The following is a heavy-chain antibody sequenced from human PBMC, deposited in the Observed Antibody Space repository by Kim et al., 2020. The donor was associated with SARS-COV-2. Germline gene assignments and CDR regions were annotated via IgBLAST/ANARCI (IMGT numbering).Heavy chain of an antibody. D-gene: IGHD3-9*01. CDR1: GGTFSSYA. V-gene: IGHV1-69*13. Sequence: SVKVSCKASGGTFSSYAISWVRQAPGQGLEWMGGIIPIFGTANYAQKFQGRVTITADESTSTAYMELSSLRSEDTAVYYCARHYYDILTGSPLDPWGQGTLVTVSS. CDR3: ARHYYDILTGSPLDP. J-gene: IGHJ5*02. CDR2: IIPIFGTA.